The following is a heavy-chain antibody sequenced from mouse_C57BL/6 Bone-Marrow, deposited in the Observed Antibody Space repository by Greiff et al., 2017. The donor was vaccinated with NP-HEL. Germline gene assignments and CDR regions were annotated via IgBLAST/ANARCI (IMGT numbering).Heavy chain of an antibody. Sequence: QVQLQQSGAELARPGASVKMSCKASGYTFTSYTMHWVKQRPGQGLEWIGYINPSSGYTKYNQKFKDKATLTADKSSSTAYMQLSSLTSEDSAVYYCARYEGFYPLAMDYWGQGTSVTVSS. V-gene: IGHV1-4*01. CDR2: INPSSGYT. D-gene: IGHD1-1*01. CDR3: ARYEGFYPLAMDY. J-gene: IGHJ4*01. CDR1: GYTFTSYT.